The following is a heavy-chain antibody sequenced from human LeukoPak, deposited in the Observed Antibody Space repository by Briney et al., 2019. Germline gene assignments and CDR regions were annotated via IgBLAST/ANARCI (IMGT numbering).Heavy chain of an antibody. CDR3: ARDYYDSSGYYSFDY. CDR2: ISSSSSTI. D-gene: IGHD3-22*01. CDR1: GFTFSSYS. Sequence: GGSLRLSCAASGFTFSSYSMNWVRQAPGKGLEWVSYISSSSSTIYYADPVKGRFTISRDNAKNSLYLQMNSLRAEDTAVYYCARDYYDSSGYYSFDYWGQRTLVTVSS. V-gene: IGHV3-48*01. J-gene: IGHJ4*02.